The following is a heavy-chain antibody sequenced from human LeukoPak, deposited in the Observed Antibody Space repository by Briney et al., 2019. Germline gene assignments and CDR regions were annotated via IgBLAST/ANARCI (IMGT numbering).Heavy chain of an antibody. Sequence: PSETLSLTCTVSGASISSGGYYWSWIRQHPGKGLEWIGYIYYSGNTYYNPSLKSRVTISLDTSKNQFSLKLSSVTAADTAVYYCARDRCSSSSCYSDYYYGMDLWGQGTTVTVSS. D-gene: IGHD2-2*02. V-gene: IGHV4-31*03. J-gene: IGHJ6*02. CDR1: GASISSGGYY. CDR3: ARDRCSSSSCYSDYYYGMDL. CDR2: IYYSGNT.